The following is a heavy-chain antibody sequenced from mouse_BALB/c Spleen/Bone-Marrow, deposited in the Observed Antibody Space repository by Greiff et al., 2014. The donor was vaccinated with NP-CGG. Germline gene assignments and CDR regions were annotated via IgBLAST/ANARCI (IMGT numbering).Heavy chain of an antibody. V-gene: IGHV1-37*01. CDR2: IDPYNGDT. CDR1: GYSFTGYF. D-gene: IGHD2-2*01. J-gene: IGHJ3*01. CDR3: GRSYGYDDWFAY. Sequence: EVKLQESGPELVKPGASVKISCKASGYSFTGYFMNWVKQSHGKSLEWIGRIDPYNGDTFYNQKFKGKATLTVDESSSTAHMELLSLTSEDSAVYYCGRSYGYDDWFAYWGQGTLVTVSA.